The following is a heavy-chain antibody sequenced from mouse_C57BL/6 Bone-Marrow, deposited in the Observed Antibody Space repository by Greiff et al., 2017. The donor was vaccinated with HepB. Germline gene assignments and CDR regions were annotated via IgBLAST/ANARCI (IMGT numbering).Heavy chain of an antibody. CDR1: GFNIKDDY. D-gene: IGHD1-1*01. CDR3: TTWFITTVVATRNFDY. J-gene: IGHJ2*01. CDR2: IDPENGDT. V-gene: IGHV14-4*01. Sequence: EVQRVESGAELVRPGASVKLSCTASGFNIKDDYMHWVKQRPEQGLEWIGWIDPENGDTEYASKFQGKATITADTSSNTAYLQLSSLTSEDTAVYYCTTWFITTVVATRNFDYWGQGTTLTVSS.